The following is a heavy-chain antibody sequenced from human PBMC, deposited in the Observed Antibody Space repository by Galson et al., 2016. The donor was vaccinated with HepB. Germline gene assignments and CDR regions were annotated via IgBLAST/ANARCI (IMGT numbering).Heavy chain of an antibody. J-gene: IGHJ3*01. CDR1: GYRFASYW. D-gene: IGHD5-12*01. CDR2: IYGDDSDT. CDR3: ARRRGVASTGRPYDV. V-gene: IGHV5-51*01. Sequence: QSGAEVKKPGESLQISCRGSGYRFASYWIGWVRQMPGKGLEWMGFIYGDDSDTKYSPSVQGQVTFSADKSINTAYLRWTSLKAPDTAMYHCARRRGVASTGRPYDVWGQGTMVIVSS.